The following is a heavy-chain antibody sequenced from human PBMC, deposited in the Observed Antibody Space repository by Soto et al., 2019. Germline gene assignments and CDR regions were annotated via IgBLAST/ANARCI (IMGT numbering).Heavy chain of an antibody. CDR3: ARVGIVGATSADY. J-gene: IGHJ4*02. CDR1: GRSFSGYY. D-gene: IGHD1-26*01. V-gene: IGHV4-34*01. Sequence: PSETLSLTCAVYGRSFSGYYWSWIRQPPGKGLEWIGEINHSGSANYNPSLKSRVTISVDTSKNQFSLKLSSVTAADTAVYYCARVGIVGATSADYWGQGTLVTVSS. CDR2: INHSGSA.